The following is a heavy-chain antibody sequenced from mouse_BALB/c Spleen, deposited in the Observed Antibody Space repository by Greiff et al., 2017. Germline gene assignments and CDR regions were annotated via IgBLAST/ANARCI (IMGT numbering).Heavy chain of an antibody. D-gene: IGHD1-1*01. V-gene: IGHV1S56*01. Sequence: VKLQESGPELVKPGASVRISCKASGYTFTSYYIHWVKQRPGQGLEWIGWIYPGNVNTKYNEKFKGKATLTADKSSSTAYMQLSSLTSEDSAVYFGSRESITTVVAPAYWGQGTLVTVSA. CDR1: GYTFTSYY. CDR2: IYPGNVNT. CDR3: SRESITTVVAPAY. J-gene: IGHJ3*01.